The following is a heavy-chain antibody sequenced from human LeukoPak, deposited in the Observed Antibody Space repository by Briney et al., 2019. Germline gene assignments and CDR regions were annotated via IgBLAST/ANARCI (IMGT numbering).Heavy chain of an antibody. J-gene: IGHJ4*02. CDR3: ARERGYSGYDSVAVRGGSVDY. V-gene: IGHV3-11*05. Sequence: PGGSLRLSCAASGFTFSDYYMSWIRQAPGKGLEWVSYISSSSSYTNYADSVKGRFTISRDNAKNSLYLQMNSLRAGDTAVYYCARERGYSGYDSVAVRGGSVDYWGQGILVTVSS. D-gene: IGHD5-12*01. CDR2: ISSSSSYT. CDR1: GFTFSDYY.